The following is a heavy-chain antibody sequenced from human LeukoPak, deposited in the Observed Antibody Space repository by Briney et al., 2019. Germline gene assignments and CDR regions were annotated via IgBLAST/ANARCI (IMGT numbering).Heavy chain of an antibody. Sequence: GGSLRLSCAASGFTFSNYAMSWVRQAPGKGREWVSAVTGSGGSTYYADSVKGRFTVSRDNSKNTLYLQINSLRDEDTAVYYCAKLLDYWGQGTLVTVSS. CDR3: AKLLDY. V-gene: IGHV3-23*01. CDR1: GFTFSNYA. J-gene: IGHJ4*02. CDR2: VTGSGGST.